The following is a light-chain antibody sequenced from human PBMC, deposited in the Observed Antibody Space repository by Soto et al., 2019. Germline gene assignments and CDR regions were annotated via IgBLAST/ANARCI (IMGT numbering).Light chain of an antibody. CDR1: NIGIKS. J-gene: IGLJ2*01. V-gene: IGLV3-21*02. CDR2: DDS. CDR3: QVWDSSSDHVG. Sequence: SYELTQPPSVSVAPGQTARISCGGNNIGIKSVHWYQQKPGQAPVVAVYDDSARPSGIPERFSGSHPGNTATLTISRVEAGDEADYYCQVWDSSSDHVGFGGGTKLTVL.